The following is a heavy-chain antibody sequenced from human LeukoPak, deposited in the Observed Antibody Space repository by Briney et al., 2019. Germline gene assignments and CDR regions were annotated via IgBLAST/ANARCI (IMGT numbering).Heavy chain of an antibody. D-gene: IGHD3-22*01. CDR1: GGSFSGYY. V-gene: IGHV4-34*01. J-gene: IGHJ6*03. CDR3: ARVLVVITKRYYKDV. Sequence: SETLSLTCAVYGGSFSGYYWSWIRQPPGKGLEWIGEINHSGSTNYNPSLKSRVTISVDTSKNQFSLKLSSVTAADTALYYCARVLVVITKRYYKDVWGKGTTVTVSS. CDR2: INHSGST.